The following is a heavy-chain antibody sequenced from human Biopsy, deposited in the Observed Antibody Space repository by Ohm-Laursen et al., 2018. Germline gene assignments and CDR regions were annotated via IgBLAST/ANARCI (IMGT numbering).Heavy chain of an antibody. D-gene: IGHD2-15*01. Sequence: VKVSCKASGYNFDIYPLFWVRQAPGQGFEWMGGIVPLFETTDSAQKFQGRVTITADRSTTTAYIELSGLTSEDTAIYYCAKAGQTSGEYVVPRHFDSWGQGTRVTVSS. CDR1: GYNFDIYP. V-gene: IGHV1-69*06. J-gene: IGHJ4*02. CDR3: AKAGQTSGEYVVPRHFDS. CDR2: IVPLFETT.